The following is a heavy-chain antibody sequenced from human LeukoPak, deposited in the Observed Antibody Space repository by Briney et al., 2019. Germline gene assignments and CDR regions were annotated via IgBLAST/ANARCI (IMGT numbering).Heavy chain of an antibody. D-gene: IGHD2-21*01. Sequence: KPGGSLRLSCAASGFTFSDYYMSWIRQAPGKGLEWVSYISSSSSYTNYADSVKGRFTISRDNAKNSLYLRMNSLRAEDTAVYYCARDVSTYCGGDCYHGMDVWGQGTTVTVSS. CDR1: GFTFSDYY. CDR2: ISSSSSYT. V-gene: IGHV3-11*06. J-gene: IGHJ6*02. CDR3: ARDVSTYCGGDCYHGMDV.